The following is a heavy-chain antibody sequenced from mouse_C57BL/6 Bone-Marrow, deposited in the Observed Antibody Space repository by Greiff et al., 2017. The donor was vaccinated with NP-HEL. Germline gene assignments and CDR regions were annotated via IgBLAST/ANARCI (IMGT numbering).Heavy chain of an antibody. D-gene: IGHD1-1*01. J-gene: IGHJ1*03. V-gene: IGHV1-47*01. Sequence: QVQLKQSGAELVKPGASVKMSCKASGYTFTTYPIEWMKQNHGKSLEWIGNFHPYNDDTKYNEKFKGKATLTVEKSSSTVYLELSRLTSDDSAVYYCARGFYGSSYTSYWYFDVWGTGTTVTVSS. CDR2: FHPYNDDT. CDR1: GYTFTTYP. CDR3: ARGFYGSSYTSYWYFDV.